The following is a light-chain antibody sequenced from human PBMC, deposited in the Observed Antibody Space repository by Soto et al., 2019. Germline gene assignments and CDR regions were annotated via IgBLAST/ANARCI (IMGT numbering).Light chain of an antibody. CDR1: QDISSN. CDR3: QQYHDWPCT. V-gene: IGKV3-15*01. J-gene: IGKJ1*01. CDR2: GAF. Sequence: EIVMTQSPATLSVSPGERATVSCRASQDISSNLACYQHKPGQAPRLLIYGAFTRATDIPARFSGSGSGTEFTLTISGLQYEDSAVYHCQQYHDWPCTFGQGTKVDIK.